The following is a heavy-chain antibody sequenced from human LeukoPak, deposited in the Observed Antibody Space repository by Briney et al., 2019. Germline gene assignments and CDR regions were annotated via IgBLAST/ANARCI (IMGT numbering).Heavy chain of an antibody. Sequence: LSLTCTVSGGSISSYYWSWVRQAPGKGLEWVSYISDSGSTIYYADSVKGRFTISRDNAMNSLYLQLNSLRPEDTAVYYCVRGGASRPDFWGQGTLVTVSS. D-gene: IGHD6-6*01. V-gene: IGHV3-48*03. CDR3: VRGGASRPDF. CDR1: GGSISSYY. CDR2: ISDSGSTI. J-gene: IGHJ4*02.